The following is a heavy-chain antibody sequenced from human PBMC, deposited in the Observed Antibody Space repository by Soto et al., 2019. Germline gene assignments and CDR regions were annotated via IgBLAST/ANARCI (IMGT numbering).Heavy chain of an antibody. J-gene: IGHJ6*02. CDR2: IKSKTDGGTT. CDR1: GFTFSNAW. Sequence: GGFLRLSCAASGFTFSNAWMNWVRPAPGKGLEWVGRIKSKTDGGTTDYAAPVKGRFTISRDDSKNTLYLQMNSLKTEDTAVYYCTTQEIGRYGPSYYYYYGMDVWGQGTTVTVSS. D-gene: IGHD5-18*01. CDR3: TTQEIGRYGPSYYYYYGMDV. V-gene: IGHV3-15*07.